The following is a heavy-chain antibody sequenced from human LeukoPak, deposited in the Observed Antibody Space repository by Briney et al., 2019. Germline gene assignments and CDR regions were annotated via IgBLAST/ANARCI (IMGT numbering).Heavy chain of an antibody. D-gene: IGHD6-19*01. CDR1: GGSISSGGYS. CDR2: IYHSGST. J-gene: IGHJ4*02. V-gene: IGHV4-30-2*01. Sequence: SVTLSLTCAVSGGSISSGGYSWSWIRQPPGKGLEWIGYIYHSGSTYYNPSLKSRVTISVDKSKNQFSLKLSSVTAADTAVYYCARLAIAVAGTDLDYWGQGTLVTVSS. CDR3: ARLAIAVAGTDLDY.